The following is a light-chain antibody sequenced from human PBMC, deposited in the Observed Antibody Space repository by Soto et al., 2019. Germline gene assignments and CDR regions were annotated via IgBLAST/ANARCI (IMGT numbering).Light chain of an antibody. CDR2: TGS. CDR1: QGIKNW. V-gene: IGKV1-12*01. J-gene: IGKJ1*01. Sequence: DIPMTQSRSYVAASVGERVNINCRASQGIKNWLAWYQQKPGKAPNLMIYTGSSLQSGVPSRFSGCGSGTEITLTIGSLQPDDVATYYLQQYDSFSVTLGQGTKVEIK. CDR3: QQYDSFSVT.